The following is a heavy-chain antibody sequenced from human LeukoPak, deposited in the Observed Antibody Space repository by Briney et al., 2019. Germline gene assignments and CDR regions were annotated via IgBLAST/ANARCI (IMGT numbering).Heavy chain of an antibody. J-gene: IGHJ4*02. Sequence: ASVKVSCKTSGYSFTDYYIHWVRQAPGQGREWMGWIVPNSGGTNYAQKLQGRVTMTRDTSIRTAYMDLSRLTYDDTAVYYCATLGATSFDYWGQGTLVTVSP. V-gene: IGHV1-2*02. D-gene: IGHD5-12*01. CDR3: ATLGATSFDY. CDR2: IVPNSGGT. CDR1: GYSFTDYY.